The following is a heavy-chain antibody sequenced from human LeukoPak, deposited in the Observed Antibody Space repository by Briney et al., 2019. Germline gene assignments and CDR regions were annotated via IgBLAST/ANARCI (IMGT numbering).Heavy chain of an antibody. Sequence: PSETLSLTCTVSNGSIISGGYYWSWIRQHPGKGLEWIGSIYYSGTTYYNPSLKSRDTISVDTSKNQFSLKLSSVTAADTAVYYCARGKSGPNYYYGLDVWGQGTTVTVSS. D-gene: IGHD3-10*01. V-gene: IGHV4-39*01. CDR3: ARGKSGPNYYYGLDV. CDR2: IYYSGTT. CDR1: NGSIISGGYY. J-gene: IGHJ6*02.